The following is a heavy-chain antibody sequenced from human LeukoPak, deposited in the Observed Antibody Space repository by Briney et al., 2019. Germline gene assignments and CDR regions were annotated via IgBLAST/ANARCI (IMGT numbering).Heavy chain of an antibody. V-gene: IGHV3-48*01. D-gene: IGHD3-22*01. CDR2: ISSSSSTI. J-gene: IGHJ4*02. CDR3: AKCDSIGYYYCGIDY. Sequence: GGSLRVSCAASGCTFSSYSMNWVRQAPGKGLEWVSYISSSSSTIYYADSVKGRFTISRDNAKNSLYLQMNSLRAEDTAVYYCAKCDSIGYYYCGIDYWGQGILVTVSS. CDR1: GCTFSSYS.